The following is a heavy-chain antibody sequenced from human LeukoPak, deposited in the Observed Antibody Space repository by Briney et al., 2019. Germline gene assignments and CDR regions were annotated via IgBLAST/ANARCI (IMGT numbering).Heavy chain of an antibody. CDR1: GGTFSSYA. D-gene: IGHD3-10*01. CDR3: ARENYYGSGSYYT. CDR2: IIPIFGTA. V-gene: IGHV1-69*06. Sequence: ASVKVSYKASGGTFSSYAISWVRQAPGQGLEWMGGIIPIFGTANYAQKFQGRVTITADKSTSTAYMELSSLRSEDTAVYYCARENYYGSGSYYTWGQGTLVTVSS. J-gene: IGHJ5*02.